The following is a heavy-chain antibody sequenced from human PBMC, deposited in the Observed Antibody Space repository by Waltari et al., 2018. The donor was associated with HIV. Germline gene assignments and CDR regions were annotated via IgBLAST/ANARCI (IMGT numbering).Heavy chain of an antibody. D-gene: IGHD2-2*01. CDR2: NSSSSTTI. V-gene: IGHV3-48*01. Sequence: EVQLVESGGGLVQPGGSLRLSCAASGFIFRTYTMTWVRQAPGKGLEWVSHNSSSSTTIYYADSVKGRFTISRDNAKNSLYLQMNSLRAEDTAVYYCARDYCSSTSCTVDYWGQGTLVTVSS. J-gene: IGHJ4*02. CDR1: GFIFRTYT. CDR3: ARDYCSSTSCTVDY.